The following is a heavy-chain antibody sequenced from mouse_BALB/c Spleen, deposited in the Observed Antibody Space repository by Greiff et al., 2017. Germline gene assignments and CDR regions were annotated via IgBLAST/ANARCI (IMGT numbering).Heavy chain of an antibody. D-gene: IGHD2-2*01. CDR1: GYTFTSYW. CDR3: ARGGDYGYDEGAFAY. J-gene: IGHJ3*01. V-gene: IGHV1S132*01. Sequence: QVQLQQSGAELVKPGASVKLSCKTSGYTFTSYWIQWVKQRPGQGLGWIGEIFPGTGTTYYNEKFKGKATLTIYTSSSTAYMQLSSLTSEDSAVYFCARGGDYGYDEGAFAYWGQGTLVTVSA. CDR2: IFPGTGTT.